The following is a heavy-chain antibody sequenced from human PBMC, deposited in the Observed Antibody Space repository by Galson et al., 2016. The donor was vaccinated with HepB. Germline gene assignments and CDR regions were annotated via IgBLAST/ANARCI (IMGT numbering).Heavy chain of an antibody. CDR2: TYYRSKWYN. Sequence: CAISGDSVSSKSAAWNWIRQSPSRGLEWLGRTYYRSKWYNDYAVSVKSRITINQDTSKNQFSLQLNSVTPEDTAVYYCARGREQWLEGHYYYYMDVWGKGTTVTVSS. CDR3: ARGREQWLEGHYYYYMDV. CDR1: GDSVSSKSAA. D-gene: IGHD6-19*01. J-gene: IGHJ6*03. V-gene: IGHV6-1*01.